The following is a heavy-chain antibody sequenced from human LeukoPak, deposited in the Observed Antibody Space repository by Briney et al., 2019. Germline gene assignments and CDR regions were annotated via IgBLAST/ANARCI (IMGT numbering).Heavy chain of an antibody. CDR2: ISGSGGST. V-gene: IGHV3-23*01. D-gene: IGHD5-12*01. CDR3: ARYIVATIVRSYYFDY. CDR1: GFTFSSYA. Sequence: GGSLRLSCAASGFTFSSYAMSWVRQAPGKGLEWVSAISGSGGSTYYADSVKGRFTISRDNSKNTLYLQMNSLRDEDTAVYYCARYIVATIVRSYYFDYWGQGTLVTVSS. J-gene: IGHJ4*02.